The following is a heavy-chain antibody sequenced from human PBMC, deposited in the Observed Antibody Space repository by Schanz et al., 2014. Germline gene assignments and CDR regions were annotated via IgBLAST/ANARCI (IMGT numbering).Heavy chain of an antibody. J-gene: IGHJ6*02. CDR3: VKDLQRELLRDDHYYGMDV. Sequence: VHLVESGGGVVQPGGSLKLSCVASGFTFKNYGIHWVRQAPGKGLEWVALISYDGNNKYYADSVKGRFTISRDNSKNTLYLQMNSLRAEDTAVYYCVKDLQRELLRDDHYYGMDVWGQGTTVTVSS. V-gene: IGHV3-30*19. CDR2: ISYDGNNK. CDR1: GFTFKNYG. D-gene: IGHD1-26*01.